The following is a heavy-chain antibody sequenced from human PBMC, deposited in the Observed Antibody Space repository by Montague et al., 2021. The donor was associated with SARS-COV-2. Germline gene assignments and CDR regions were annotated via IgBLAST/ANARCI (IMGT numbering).Heavy chain of an antibody. D-gene: IGHD3-3*01. CDR2: IYYSGST. CDR3: ARALVPEEWLFGGDYYYYMDV. CDR1: GGSFSGYY. V-gene: IGHV4-59*01. Sequence: SETLSLTCAVYGGSFSGYYWSWIRQPPGKGLEWIGYIYYSGSTNXNPSRKSRVTISVDTSKNQFSLKLSSVTAADTAVYYCARALVPEEWLFGGDYYYYMDVWGKGTTVTVSS. J-gene: IGHJ6*03.